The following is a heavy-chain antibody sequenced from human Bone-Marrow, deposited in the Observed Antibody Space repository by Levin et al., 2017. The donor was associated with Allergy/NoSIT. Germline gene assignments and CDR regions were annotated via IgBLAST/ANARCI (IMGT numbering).Heavy chain of an antibody. J-gene: IGHJ6*02. Sequence: GESLKISCAASGFTFSSYWMSWVRQAPGKGLEWVANIKQDGSEKYYVDSVKGRFTISRDNAKNSLYLQMNSLRAEDTAVYYCAREQYSSSWFSYYYYGMDVWGQGTTVTVSS. CDR1: GFTFSSYW. CDR2: IKQDGSEK. V-gene: IGHV3-7*01. CDR3: AREQYSSSWFSYYYYGMDV. D-gene: IGHD6-13*01.